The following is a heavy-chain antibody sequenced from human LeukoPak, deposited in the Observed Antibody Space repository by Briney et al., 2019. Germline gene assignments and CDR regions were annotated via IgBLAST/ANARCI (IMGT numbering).Heavy chain of an antibody. J-gene: IGHJ4*02. CDR1: RFTFSSYA. V-gene: IGHV3-64*01. CDR2: ISSDGGST. D-gene: IGHD5-24*01. Sequence: GGSLKLSCAASRFTFSSYAMHWVRQAPGKGLEYVSSISSDGGSTYYANSVKGRFTISRDNSKNTLYLQMGSLRAEDMAVYYCARDGMLSTGGYHGFVDYWGQGTLVTVSS. CDR3: ARDGMLSTGGYHGFVDY.